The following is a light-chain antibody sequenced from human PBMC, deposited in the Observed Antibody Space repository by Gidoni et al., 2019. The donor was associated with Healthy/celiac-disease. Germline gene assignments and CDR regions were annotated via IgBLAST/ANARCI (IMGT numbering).Light chain of an antibody. J-gene: IGLJ3*02. V-gene: IGLV8-61*01. CDR1: SGSVSTSYY. CDR2: STN. CDR3: VLYMGSGSWV. Sequence: GTVTLTCGLSSGSVSTSYYPSWYQQTPGQAPRTPIYSTNTRSSGVPDRCSGSILGNKAALTITGAQADDESDYYCVLYMGSGSWVFGGGTKLTVL.